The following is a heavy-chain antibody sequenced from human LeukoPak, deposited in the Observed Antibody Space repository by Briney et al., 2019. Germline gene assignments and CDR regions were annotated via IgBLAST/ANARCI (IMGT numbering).Heavy chain of an antibody. J-gene: IGHJ3*02. V-gene: IGHV1-46*01. Sequence: ASVKVSCKASGYTFTSYYMHWVRQAPGQGLEWMGIINPSGGSTSYAQKFQGRVTMTRDTSTSTVYMELSSLRSEDTAVYYCARDDGGSSWYPFGAFDIWGQGTMVTVSS. CDR1: GYTFTSYY. D-gene: IGHD6-13*01. CDR2: INPSGGST. CDR3: ARDDGGSSWYPFGAFDI.